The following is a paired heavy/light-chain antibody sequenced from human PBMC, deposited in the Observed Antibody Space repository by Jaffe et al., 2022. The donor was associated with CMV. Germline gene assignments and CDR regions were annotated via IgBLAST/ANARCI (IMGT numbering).Light chain of an antibody. CDR1: SSDVGGYNY. Sequence: QSALTQPASVSGSPGQSITISCTGTSSDVGGYNYVSWYQQHPGKAPKLMIYDVSNRPSGVSNRFSGSKSGNTASLTISGLQAEDEADYYCSSYTSSSTVFGTGTKVTVL. V-gene: IGLV2-14*03. J-gene: IGLJ1*01. CDR3: SSYTSSSTV. CDR2: DVS.
Heavy chain of an antibody. CDR1: GYTFTGYY. CDR3: ARGSDFWSGRRAVAYYYYMDV. Sequence: QVQLVQSGAEVKKPGASVKVSCKASGYTFTGYYMHWVRQAPGQGLEWMGWINPNSGGTNYAQKFQGWVTMTRDTSISTAYMELSRLRSDDTAVYYCARGSDFWSGRRAVAYYYYMDVWGKGTTVTVSS. D-gene: IGHD3-3*01. CDR2: INPNSGGT. J-gene: IGHJ6*03. V-gene: IGHV1-2*04.